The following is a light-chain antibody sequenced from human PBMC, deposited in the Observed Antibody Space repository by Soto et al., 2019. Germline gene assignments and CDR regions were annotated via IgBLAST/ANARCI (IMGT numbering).Light chain of an antibody. J-gene: IGKJ1*01. Sequence: EIVLTQSPGTLSLSPGERATLSCRASQRVSSTYLAWYQQKPGQAPRVLIYGASSRAAGIPDRFSGSGFGTDFTLTISRLEPEDFAVYYCQQYGSSPWTFGQGTKVEIK. V-gene: IGKV3-20*01. CDR2: GAS. CDR3: QQYGSSPWT. CDR1: QRVSSTY.